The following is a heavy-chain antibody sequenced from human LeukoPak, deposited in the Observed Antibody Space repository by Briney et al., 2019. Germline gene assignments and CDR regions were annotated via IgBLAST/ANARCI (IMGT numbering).Heavy chain of an antibody. CDR3: ARQGRGADGFDI. J-gene: IGHJ3*02. CDR1: EYTFTISD. CDR2: MSPLFGSA. D-gene: IGHD3-10*01. Sequence: ASVKVSCKASEYTFTISDINWVRRAPGQGLERIGWMSPLFGSAGYARKFKGRVTMTRDTSTNTAYLEVGSLRVEDTAMYYCARQGRGADGFDIWGQGTMVIVSS. V-gene: IGHV1-8*01.